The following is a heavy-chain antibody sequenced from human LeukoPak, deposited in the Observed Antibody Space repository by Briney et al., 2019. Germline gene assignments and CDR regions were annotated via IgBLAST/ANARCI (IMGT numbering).Heavy chain of an antibody. CDR1: GFTFSSYG. CDR3: ARDPLAGGLRLGEYFDY. Sequence: GGSLRLSCAASGFTFSSYGMHWVRQAPGKGLEWVAVISYDGSNKYYADSVKGRFTISRDNSKNTLYLQMNSLRAEDTAVYYCARDPLAGGLRLGEYFDYWGQGTLVTVSS. V-gene: IGHV3-30*03. J-gene: IGHJ4*02. D-gene: IGHD3-16*01. CDR2: ISYDGSNK.